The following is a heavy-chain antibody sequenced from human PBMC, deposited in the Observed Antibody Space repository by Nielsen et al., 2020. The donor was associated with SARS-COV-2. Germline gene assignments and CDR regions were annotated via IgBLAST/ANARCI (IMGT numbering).Heavy chain of an antibody. J-gene: IGHJ3*02. CDR2: IRSKANTYET. CDR1: GFTFSDST. V-gene: IGHV3-73*01. Sequence: GESLKISCAASGFTFSDSTMNWVRQASGKGLEWIGRIRSKANTYETGYAASVKGRFTISRDDSKNTAYLQMNSLKTEDTAVYYCTRVNPISGSWFDAFDIWGQGTMVTVSS. D-gene: IGHD5-12*01. CDR3: TRVNPISGSWFDAFDI.